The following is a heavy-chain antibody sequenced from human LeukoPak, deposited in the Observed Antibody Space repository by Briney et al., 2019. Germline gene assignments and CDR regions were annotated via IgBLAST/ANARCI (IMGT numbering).Heavy chain of an antibody. CDR3: ARAGAVAAADY. Sequence: PGGSLRLSCAASGFTFSSYAMHWVRQAPGKGLEWVAVIPYDGSNKYYADSVKGRFTISRDNSKNTLYLQMNSLRAEDTAVYYCARAGAVAAADYWGQGTLVTVSS. D-gene: IGHD6-13*01. CDR2: IPYDGSNK. V-gene: IGHV3-30-3*01. CDR1: GFTFSSYA. J-gene: IGHJ4*02.